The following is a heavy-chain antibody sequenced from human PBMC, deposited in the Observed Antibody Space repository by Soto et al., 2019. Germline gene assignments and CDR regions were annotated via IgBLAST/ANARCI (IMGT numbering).Heavy chain of an antibody. D-gene: IGHD3-10*01. CDR3: ARDSGNILLWFGELPHSQYGMDV. J-gene: IGHJ6*02. CDR2: IYYSGST. V-gene: IGHV4-30-4*01. Sequence: SETLSLTCTVSGGSISSGDYSWSWIRQPPGKGLEWIGYIYYSGSTYYNPSLKSRVTISVDTSKHQFSLKLSSVTAADTAVYYCARDSGNILLWFGELPHSQYGMDVWGQGTTVTVSS. CDR1: GGSISSGDYS.